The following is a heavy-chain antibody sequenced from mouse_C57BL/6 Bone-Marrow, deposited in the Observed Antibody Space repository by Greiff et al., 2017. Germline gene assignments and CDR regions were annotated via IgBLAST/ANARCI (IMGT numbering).Heavy chain of an antibody. V-gene: IGHV5-6*02. CDR3: ARSYYYGSSYDWFAY. J-gene: IGHJ3*01. D-gene: IGHD1-1*01. Sequence: EVMLVESGGDLVKPGGSLKLSCAASGFTFSSYGMSWVRQTPDKRLEWVATISSGGSYTYYPDSVKGRFTISRDNAKNTLYLQMSSLKSEDTAMYYWARSYYYGSSYDWFAYWGQGTLVTVSA. CDR1: GFTFSSYG. CDR2: ISSGGSYT.